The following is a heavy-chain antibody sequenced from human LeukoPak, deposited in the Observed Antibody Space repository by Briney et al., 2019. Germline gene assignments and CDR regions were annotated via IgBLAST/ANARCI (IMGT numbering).Heavy chain of an antibody. CDR3: ARVDCTGGSCRPYHFYGMDV. CDR1: GFTFSTYG. Sequence: PGGSLRLSCAASGFTFSTYGMNWVRQAPGQGLEWVAVIWYDGSKNYYADYVKGRFTISRDNSKNTLFLEMNSLRAEDTAVYYCARVDCTGGSCRPYHFYGMDVWGQGTTVTVSS. D-gene: IGHD2-15*01. V-gene: IGHV3-33*01. J-gene: IGHJ6*02. CDR2: IWYDGSKN.